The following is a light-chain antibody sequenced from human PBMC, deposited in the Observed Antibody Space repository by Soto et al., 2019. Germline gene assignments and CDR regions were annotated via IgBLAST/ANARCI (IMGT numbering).Light chain of an antibody. V-gene: IGLV1-51*01. Sequence: QSVLTQPPSVSAAPGQKVTIPCSGSSSNIGENYVSWYQQLPGTAPKLLIYDNNKRPSGIPDRFSGSKSGTSATLGITGLQTGDEADYYCGTWDSSLSAVVFGGGTKVTVL. CDR2: DNN. CDR1: SSNIGENY. CDR3: GTWDSSLSAVV. J-gene: IGLJ2*01.